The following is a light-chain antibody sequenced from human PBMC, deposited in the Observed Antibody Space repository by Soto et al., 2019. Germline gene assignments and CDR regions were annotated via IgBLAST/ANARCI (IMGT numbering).Light chain of an antibody. CDR2: DAS. V-gene: IGKV3D-20*02. CDR3: QQRHMWPIT. CDR1: QSVSSSS. Sequence: EIVLTQSPGTLSLSPGERATLSCRASQSVSSSSLAWYQQKRGQAPRLLIHDASSRATGIPDRFSGSGSGTDFTLTISRLEPEDFAVYYCQQRHMWPITFGQGTRLEIK. J-gene: IGKJ5*01.